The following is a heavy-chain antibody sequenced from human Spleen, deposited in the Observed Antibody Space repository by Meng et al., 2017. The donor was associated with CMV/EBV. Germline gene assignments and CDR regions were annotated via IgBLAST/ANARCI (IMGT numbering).Heavy chain of an antibody. CDR1: GGSISTGVYY. Sequence: SGGSISTGVYYWNWLRQPPGKGLEWIGYIYFSGNTYYSPSLKSRVSILLDTSRNQFSLKLSSVTATDTAVYYCAGGFRGAGLGWFDPWGQGTLVTVSS. CDR2: IYFSGNT. J-gene: IGHJ5*02. D-gene: IGHD3-10*01. V-gene: IGHV4-30-4*08. CDR3: AGGFRGAGLGWFDP.